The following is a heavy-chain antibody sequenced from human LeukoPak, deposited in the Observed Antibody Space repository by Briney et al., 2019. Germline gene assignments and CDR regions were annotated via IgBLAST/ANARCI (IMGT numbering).Heavy chain of an antibody. CDR3: AKMEWELLHYRPHDAFDI. V-gene: IGHV3-74*01. J-gene: IGHJ3*02. CDR2: INSNGSST. Sequence: PGGSLRLSCAASGFTFSNYWMHWVRQAPGKGLVWVSCINSNGSSTNYADSVKGRFTISRDNSKNTLYLQMNSLRAEDTAVYYCAKMEWELLHYRPHDAFDIWGQGTMVTVSS. CDR1: GFTFSNYW. D-gene: IGHD1-26*01.